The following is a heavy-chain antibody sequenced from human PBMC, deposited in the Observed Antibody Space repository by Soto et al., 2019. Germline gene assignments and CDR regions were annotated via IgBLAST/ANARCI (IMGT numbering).Heavy chain of an antibody. CDR1: GGSISSYY. CDR3: ARVWGGAFDI. J-gene: IGHJ3*02. V-gene: IGHV4-59*01. Sequence: SETLSLTCTVSGGSISSYYWSWIRQPPGKGLEWIGYIYYSGSTNYNPSLKSRVTISVDTSKNQFSLKLGSVTAADTAVYYCARVWGGAFDIWGQGTMVTVSS. CDR2: IYYSGST. D-gene: IGHD3-10*01.